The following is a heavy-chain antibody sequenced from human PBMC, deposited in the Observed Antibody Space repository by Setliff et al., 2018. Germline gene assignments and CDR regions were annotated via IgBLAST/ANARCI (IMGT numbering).Heavy chain of an antibody. Sequence: SETLSLTCTVSGGSITSYYWSWIRQPPGKGLEWIGYIYTSGSTNYNPSLKSRVTISVDTSKNQVSLNLRSVSAADTAIYYCAKHGEESKVTTYLASWGQGTLVTVSS. CDR2: IYTSGST. CDR1: GGSITSYY. CDR3: AKHGEESKVTTYLAS. J-gene: IGHJ5*02. D-gene: IGHD4-17*01. V-gene: IGHV4-59*08.